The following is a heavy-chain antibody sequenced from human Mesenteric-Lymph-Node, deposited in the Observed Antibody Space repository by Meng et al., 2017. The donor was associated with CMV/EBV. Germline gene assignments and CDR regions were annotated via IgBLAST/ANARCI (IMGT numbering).Heavy chain of an antibody. CDR2: ISGSADST. Sequence: LSAAASGFTFRSSAMSCGRPAPGQGLEWVSAISGSADSTYYADSVKGRLTISRDNSKNTLYLQMNSLRAEDTAVYYCAKHRYDAFDIWGQGTMVTVSS. CDR3: AKHRYDAFDI. J-gene: IGHJ3*02. D-gene: IGHD3-9*01. V-gene: IGHV3-23*01. CDR1: GFTFRSSA.